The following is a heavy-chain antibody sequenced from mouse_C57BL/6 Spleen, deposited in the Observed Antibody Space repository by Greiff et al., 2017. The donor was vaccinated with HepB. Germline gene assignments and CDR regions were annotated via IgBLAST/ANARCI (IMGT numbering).Heavy chain of an antibody. CDR2: IYPRSGNT. V-gene: IGHV1-81*01. CDR3: ARQSNYVNAMDY. J-gene: IGHJ4*01. Sequence: VQLQESGAELARPGASVKLSCKASGYTFTSYGISWVKQRTGQGLEWIGEIYPRSGNTYYNEKFKGKATLTADKSSSTAYMELRSLTSEDSAVYFCARQSNYVNAMDYWGQGTSVTVSS. D-gene: IGHD2-5*01. CDR1: GYTFTSYG.